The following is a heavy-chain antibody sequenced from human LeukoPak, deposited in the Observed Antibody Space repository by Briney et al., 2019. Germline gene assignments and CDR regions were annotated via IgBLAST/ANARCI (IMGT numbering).Heavy chain of an antibody. CDR1: GGSISSGGYS. CDR2: IYYSGST. Sequence: SETLSLTCAVSGGSISSGGYSGSWIRQPPGKGLEWIVYIYYSGSTYYNPSLKSRVTISVDKSKNHFSLKLSSVPAADTAVYYCARVLRRDYYVYYFDYWGQGTLVTVSS. J-gene: IGHJ4*02. CDR3: ARVLRRDYYVYYFDY. V-gene: IGHV4-30-4*07. D-gene: IGHD3-10*02.